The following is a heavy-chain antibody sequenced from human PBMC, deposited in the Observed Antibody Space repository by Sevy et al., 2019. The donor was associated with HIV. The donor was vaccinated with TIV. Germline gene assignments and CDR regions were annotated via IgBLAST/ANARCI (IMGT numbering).Heavy chain of an antibody. CDR2: MKEDGSER. CDR1: GFTFSSYW. V-gene: IGHV3-7*01. CDR3: VREGVGGYSYSLDC. J-gene: IGHJ4*02. Sequence: GGSLRLSCAASGFTFSSYWMSWVRQAPGKGLEWVATMKEDGSERNYVDSVKGRFTISRDNAKNSLYLQMNSLRAEDTAVYYCVREGVGGYSYSLDCWCQGTLVTVSS. D-gene: IGHD5-18*01.